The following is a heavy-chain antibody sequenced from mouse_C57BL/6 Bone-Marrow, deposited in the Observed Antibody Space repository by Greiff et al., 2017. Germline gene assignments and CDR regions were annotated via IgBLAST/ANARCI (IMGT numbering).Heavy chain of an antibody. V-gene: IGHV2-9-1*01. CDR2: IWTGGGT. CDR3: ARNDDYDAIFAY. D-gene: IGHD2-4*01. CDR1: GFSLTSYA. Sequence: VQLQQSGPGLVAPSQSLSITCTVSGFSLTSYALSWVRQPPGKGLEWLGVIWTGGGTNYNSALKSRLSISKDNSKSQVFLKMNSLQTDDTARYYCARNDDYDAIFAYWGQGTLVTVSA. J-gene: IGHJ3*01.